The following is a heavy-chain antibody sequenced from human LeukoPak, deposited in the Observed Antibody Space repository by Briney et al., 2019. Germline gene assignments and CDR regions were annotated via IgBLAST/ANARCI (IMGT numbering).Heavy chain of an antibody. CDR1: GFTFSSYG. V-gene: IGHV3-15*01. J-gene: IGHJ3*02. Sequence: GGSLRLSCAASGFTFSSYGMHWVRQAPGRGLEWVGRIKSKTDGGTTDYAAPVKGRFTISRDDSKNTLYLQMNSLKTDDTAVYYCTTDLHYYDSPSDAFDIWGQGTMVTVSS. CDR3: TTDLHYYDSPSDAFDI. D-gene: IGHD3-22*01. CDR2: IKSKTDGGTT.